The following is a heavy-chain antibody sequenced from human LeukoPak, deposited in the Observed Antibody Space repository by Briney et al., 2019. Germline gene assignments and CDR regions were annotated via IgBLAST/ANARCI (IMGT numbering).Heavy chain of an antibody. CDR2: IYSGGST. D-gene: IGHD2-2*02. CDR3: AKGYCSSTSCYIGAFDI. V-gene: IGHV3-53*05. J-gene: IGHJ3*02. CDR1: GFTVSSNY. Sequence: PGGSLRLSCAASGFTVSSNYMSWVRQAPGKGLEWVSVIYSGGSTYYADSVKGRFIISRDNSKNTLYLQMNSLRAEDTAVYYCAKGYCSSTSCYIGAFDIWGQGTMVTVSS.